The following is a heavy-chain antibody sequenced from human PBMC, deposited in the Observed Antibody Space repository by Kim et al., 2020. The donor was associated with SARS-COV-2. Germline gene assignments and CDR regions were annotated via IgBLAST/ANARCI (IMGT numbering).Heavy chain of an antibody. V-gene: IGHV3-11*01. J-gene: IGHJ4*02. CDR3: ARCQAEFVLVVYVISYFDY. CDR2: ISSSGSTI. CDR1: GFTFSDYY. Sequence: GGSLRRSCAASGFTFSDYYMSWIRQAPGKGLEWVSYISSSGSTIYYADSVKGRFTISRDNAKNSLYLQMNSLRAEDTAVYYCARCQAEFVLVVYVISYFDYWGQGTLVTVSS. D-gene: IGHD2-8*02.